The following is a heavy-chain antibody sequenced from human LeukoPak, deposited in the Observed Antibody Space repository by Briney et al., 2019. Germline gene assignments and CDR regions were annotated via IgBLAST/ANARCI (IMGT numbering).Heavy chain of an antibody. CDR2: ISLTGQT. CDR3: ARGHSPVTTKVSNFQH. D-gene: IGHD4-17*01. Sequence: PSETLSLTCGVSGGSISSTNWWSWVRQPPGQGLEWIGDISLTGQTNYNPSLNGRVTMSLDESRNQLSLKPTSVTAADTAVYYCARGHSPVTTKVSNFQHWGQGTLVTVSS. V-gene: IGHV4/OR15-8*02. CDR1: GGSISSTNW. J-gene: IGHJ1*01.